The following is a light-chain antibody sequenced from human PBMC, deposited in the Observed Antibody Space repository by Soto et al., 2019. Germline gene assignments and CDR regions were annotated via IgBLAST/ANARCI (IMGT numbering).Light chain of an antibody. CDR1: QSVSSSY. CDR3: QQYGSLLAWT. Sequence: EIVLTQSPGTLSLSPGERATLSCRASQSVSSSYLAWYQQKPGQAPRHLIYGASSRATGIPDRFSGSGSGTDFTLTISRLEPEDFSVYYCQQYGSLLAWTFGQGTKVEIK. J-gene: IGKJ1*01. CDR2: GAS. V-gene: IGKV3-20*01.